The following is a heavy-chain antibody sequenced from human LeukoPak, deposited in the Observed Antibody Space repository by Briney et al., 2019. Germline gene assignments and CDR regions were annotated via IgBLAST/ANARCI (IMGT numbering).Heavy chain of an antibody. Sequence: ASVKVTCKASGGTFSSYAISWVRQAPGQGLEWMGGIIPIFGTANYAQKFQGRVTITADESTSTAYMELSSLRSEDTAVYYCARLRVEWELLGYYFDYWGQGTLVTVSS. CDR3: ARLRVEWELLGYYFDY. CDR2: IIPIFGTA. D-gene: IGHD1-26*01. J-gene: IGHJ4*02. CDR1: GGTFSSYA. V-gene: IGHV1-69*13.